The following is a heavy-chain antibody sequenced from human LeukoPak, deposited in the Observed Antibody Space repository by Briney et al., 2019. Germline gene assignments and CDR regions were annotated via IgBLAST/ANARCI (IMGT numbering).Heavy chain of an antibody. V-gene: IGHV1-2*02. J-gene: IGHJ5*02. CDR3: ARLITIFGVAPHWFDP. CDR1: GYTFTGYY. Sequence: GASVKVSCKASGYTFTGYYMHWVRQAPGQGLEWMGWINPNSGGTNYAQKFQGRVTMTRDTSISTAYMELSRLRSDDTAVYYCARLITIFGVAPHWFDPWGQGTLVTVSS. D-gene: IGHD3-3*01. CDR2: INPNSGGT.